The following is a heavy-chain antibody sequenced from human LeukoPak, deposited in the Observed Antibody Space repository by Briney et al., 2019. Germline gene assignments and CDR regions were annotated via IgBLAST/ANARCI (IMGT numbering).Heavy chain of an antibody. J-gene: IGHJ6*04. CDR1: GFTFSSYW. CDR3: VREESLPHYYMDV. V-gene: IGHV3-74*01. D-gene: IGHD3-10*01. CDR2: IDHDGINT. Sequence: PGGSLRLSCAASGFTFSSYWMHWVRQAPGKGLVWVSRIDHDGINTYYADSVKGRFTISRDNARNATFLEMNSLRPEDTAVYYCVREESLPHYYMDVWGKGTTVTVSS.